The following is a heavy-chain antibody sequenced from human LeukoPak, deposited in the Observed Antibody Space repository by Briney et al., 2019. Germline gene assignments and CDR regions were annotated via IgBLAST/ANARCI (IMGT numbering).Heavy chain of an antibody. CDR1: GYTFTSYA. V-gene: IGHV1-3*01. CDR2: INAGNGNT. D-gene: IGHD5-18*01. CDR3: ARGPLEGYSYGFYFDY. J-gene: IGHJ4*02. Sequence: GASVKLSCKASGYTFTSYAMHWVRQAPGQRLEWMGWINAGNGNTKYSQKFQGRVTITRDTSASTAYMELSSLRSEDTAVYYCARGPLEGYSYGFYFDYWGQGTLVTVSS.